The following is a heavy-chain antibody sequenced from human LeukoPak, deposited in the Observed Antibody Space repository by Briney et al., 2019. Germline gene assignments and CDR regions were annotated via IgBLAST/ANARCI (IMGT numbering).Heavy chain of an antibody. J-gene: IGHJ6*03. D-gene: IGHD6-13*01. CDR1: GFTFSSYS. CDR2: ISGGRTYI. V-gene: IGHV3-21*01. CDR3: ARPPWGIAAAAMDV. Sequence: GSLRLSCAASGFTFSSYSMNWVRQAPGKGLEWVSSISGGRTYIYYADSVKGRFTISRDNAKNSLYLQVNSLRAEDTAVYYCARPPWGIAAAAMDVWGRGTTVTVSS.